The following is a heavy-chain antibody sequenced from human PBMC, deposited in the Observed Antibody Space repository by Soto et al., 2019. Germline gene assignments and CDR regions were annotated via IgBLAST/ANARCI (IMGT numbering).Heavy chain of an antibody. CDR2: ISPNGDST. CDR3: AKVRLTDYLRYAPHL. J-gene: IGHJ3*01. D-gene: IGHD2-8*01. Sequence: EVQLLESGGGLVQPGGSLRLACAAAGFTFNNYAMNWIHQAPGRGLEWVSIISPNGDSTYYADSVKGRFTISRDNSQKTVILHMNSLRAEETAIYFCAKVRLTDYLRYAPHLWGQGTLVTVSS. V-gene: IGHV3-23*01. CDR1: GFTFNNYA.